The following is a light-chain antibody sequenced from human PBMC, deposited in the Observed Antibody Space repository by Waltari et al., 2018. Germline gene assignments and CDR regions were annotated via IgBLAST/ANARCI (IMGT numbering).Light chain of an antibody. CDR3: ATWDDSLNGPV. CDR2: TTN. J-gene: IGLJ2*01. V-gene: IGLV1-44*01. CDR1: SSNIGNNI. Sequence: QSVLTQPPSASGTPGQRVTISCSGNSSNIGNNIINWYQQLPGTAPKLLIYTTNLRPSGVPDRFSGSKSGTSASLAISGLQSEDEADYYCATWDDSLNGPVFGGGTKLTVL.